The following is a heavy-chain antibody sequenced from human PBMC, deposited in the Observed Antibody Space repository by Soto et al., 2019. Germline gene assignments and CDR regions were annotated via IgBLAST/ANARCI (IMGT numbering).Heavy chain of an antibody. Sequence: GGSLRLSCAASGFTFSSYGMHWVRQAPGKGLEWVAVIWYDGSNKYYADSVKGRFTISRDNSKNTLYLQMNSLRAEDTAVYYCARDSGPGVSAGDEWPPDYWGQGTLVTVSS. CDR3: ARDSGPGVSAGDEWPPDY. D-gene: IGHD3-16*01. V-gene: IGHV3-33*01. CDR2: IWYDGSNK. J-gene: IGHJ4*02. CDR1: GFTFSSYG.